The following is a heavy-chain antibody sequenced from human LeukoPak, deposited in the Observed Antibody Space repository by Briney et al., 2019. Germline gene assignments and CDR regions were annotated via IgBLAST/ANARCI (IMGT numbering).Heavy chain of an antibody. D-gene: IGHD2-2*01. CDR2: IKQDGSEK. Sequence: PGGSLRLSCAASGFTFSNYWMSWVRQAPGKGLEWVANIKQDGSEKYYVDSVKGRFTISRDNAKNSLYLQMNSLRAEDTAVYYCARDCSYTSFYRGGYWGQGTLVTVSS. CDR3: ARDCSYTSFYRGGY. J-gene: IGHJ4*02. V-gene: IGHV3-7*01. CDR1: GFTFSNYW.